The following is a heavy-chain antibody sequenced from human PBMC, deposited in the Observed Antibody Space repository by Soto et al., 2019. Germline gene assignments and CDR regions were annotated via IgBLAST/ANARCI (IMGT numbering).Heavy chain of an antibody. J-gene: IGHJ4*02. Sequence: SETLSLTCTVSGGSISSYYWSWIRQPPGKGLEWIGYIYYSGSTNYNPSLKSRVTISVDTSKNQFSLKLSSVTDADTAVYYCARVRSSGWYGYYFDYWGQGTLVTVSS. D-gene: IGHD6-19*01. CDR1: GGSISSYY. V-gene: IGHV4-59*01. CDR2: IYYSGST. CDR3: ARVRSSGWYGYYFDY.